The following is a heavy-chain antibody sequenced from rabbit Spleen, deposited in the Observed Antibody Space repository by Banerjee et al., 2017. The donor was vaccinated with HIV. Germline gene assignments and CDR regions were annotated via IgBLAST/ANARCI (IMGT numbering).Heavy chain of an antibody. CDR1: GFDFSSYY. J-gene: IGHJ4*01. D-gene: IGHD4-1*01. CDR2: IDPVFGIA. V-gene: IGHV1S7*01. Sequence: QLKESGGGLVQPGGSLKLSCKASGFDFSSYYMNWVRQAPGKGLEWIGYIDPVFGIAVYASWVNGRFTISSHNAQNTLYLQLNSLTAADTATYFCARDMGVAAGYYFNLWGPGTLVTVS. CDR3: ARDMGVAAGYYFNL.